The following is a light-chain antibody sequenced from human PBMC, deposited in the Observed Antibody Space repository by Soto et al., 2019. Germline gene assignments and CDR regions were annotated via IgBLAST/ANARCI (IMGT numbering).Light chain of an antibody. Sequence: EIVMTQSPGTLALSPGQRATLSCRASQSISSNLAWYQQKPGQAPRLLIYDASNRATGIPARFSGSGSGTDFTLTISSLEPEDSAVYYCQQRSDWPPITFGQGTRLEIK. CDR3: QQRSDWPPIT. CDR1: QSISSN. J-gene: IGKJ5*01. V-gene: IGKV3-11*01. CDR2: DAS.